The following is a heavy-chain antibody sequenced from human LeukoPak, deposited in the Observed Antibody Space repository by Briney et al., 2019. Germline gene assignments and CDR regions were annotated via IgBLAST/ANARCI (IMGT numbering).Heavy chain of an antibody. Sequence: GGSLRLSCAASGFTFSSYSMNWVRQAPGKGLEWVSSISSSSSYIYYADSVKGRFTISRDNAKNSLYLQMNSLRAEDTAVYYCARVSSGCSGGSCYFSLNEAFDIWGQGTMVTVSS. V-gene: IGHV3-21*01. CDR2: ISSSSSYI. D-gene: IGHD2-15*01. CDR1: GFTFSSYS. J-gene: IGHJ3*02. CDR3: ARVSSGCSGGSCYFSLNEAFDI.